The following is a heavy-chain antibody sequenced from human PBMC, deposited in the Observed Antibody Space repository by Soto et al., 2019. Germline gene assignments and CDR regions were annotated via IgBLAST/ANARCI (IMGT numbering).Heavy chain of an antibody. CDR3: ARVRAASSIHYYYSGMDV. D-gene: IGHD6-13*01. V-gene: IGHV1-69*12. CDR1: GGTFSSYA. J-gene: IGHJ6*02. Sequence: QVQLVQSGAEVKKPGSSVKVSCKASGGTFSSYAISWVRQAPGQGLEWMGGIIPIFGTANYAQKFQGRVTINADESTSTAYMELSSLRSEDTDVYYCARVRAASSIHYYYSGMDVWGQGTTVTVSS. CDR2: IIPIFGTA.